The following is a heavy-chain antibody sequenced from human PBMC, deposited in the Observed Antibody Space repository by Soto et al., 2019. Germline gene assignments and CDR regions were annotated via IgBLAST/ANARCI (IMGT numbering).Heavy chain of an antibody. Sequence: SETLSLTCAVSGGSISSGGYSWIWIRQPPGKGLEWIGYIYHSGSTYYSPSLKSRVTISVDRSKNQFSLKLSSVTAADTAVYYCAGWIQLQQYYYYGMDVWGQGTTVTVSS. D-gene: IGHD5-18*01. J-gene: IGHJ6*02. CDR1: GGSISSGGYS. V-gene: IGHV4-30-2*01. CDR2: IYHSGST. CDR3: AGWIQLQQYYYYGMDV.